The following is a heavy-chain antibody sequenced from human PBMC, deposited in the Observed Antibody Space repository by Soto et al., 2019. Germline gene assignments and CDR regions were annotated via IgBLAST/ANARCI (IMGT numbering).Heavy chain of an antibody. CDR3: ARAIYGSGVLDV. CDR1: GGSVTSYY. D-gene: IGHD3-10*01. V-gene: IGHV4-59*02. J-gene: IGHJ6*02. Sequence: PSETLSLTCTVSGGSVTSYYWSCIRQPPGKTLEWIGTIYYSGSTNYNPSLKSRVTISVDTSKNQFSLKLGSVTAADTAVYFCARAIYGSGVLDVWGQGTPVTV. CDR2: IYYSGST.